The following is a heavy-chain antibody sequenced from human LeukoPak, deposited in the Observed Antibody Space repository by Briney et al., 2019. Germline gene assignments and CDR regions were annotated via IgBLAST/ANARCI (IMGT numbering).Heavy chain of an antibody. D-gene: IGHD4-17*01. J-gene: IGHJ1*01. Sequence: SQTLSLTCTVSGGSISSGSYYWSWIRQPAGKGLEWIGRIYTSGSTNYNPSLKSRVTISVDTSKNQFSLKLSSVTAAGTAVYYCARHGDRYGDREYFQHWGQGTLVTVSS. CDR3: ARHGDRYGDREYFQH. CDR2: IYTSGST. V-gene: IGHV4-61*02. CDR1: GGSISSGSYY.